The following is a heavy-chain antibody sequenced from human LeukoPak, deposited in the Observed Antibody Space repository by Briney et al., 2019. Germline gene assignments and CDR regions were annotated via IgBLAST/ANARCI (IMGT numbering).Heavy chain of an antibody. J-gene: IGHJ4*02. Sequence: GGSLRLSCSASGFNFIDYWMTWVRQTPVKGLEWVAIINQDGTDTYYVESVRGRFTVSRDNAKNSLHLQMNSLRDEDTAVYYCARGCGSAGCPYYFDYWGQGTLVPVSS. CDR3: ARGCGSAGCPYYFDY. CDR2: INQDGTDT. V-gene: IGHV3-7*04. D-gene: IGHD6-19*01. CDR1: GFNFIDYW.